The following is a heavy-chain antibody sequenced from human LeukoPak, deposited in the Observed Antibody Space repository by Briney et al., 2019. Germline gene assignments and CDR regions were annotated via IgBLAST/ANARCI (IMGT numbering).Heavy chain of an antibody. CDR1: GGTFSSYA. V-gene: IGHV1-69*05. Sequence: SVKVSCKASGGTFSSYAISWVRQAPGQGLEWMGRIIPIFGTANYAQKFQGRATITTDESTSTAYMELSSLRSEDTAVYYCARGSSAALAVAGENDAFDIWGQGTMVTVSS. D-gene: IGHD3-10*01. CDR3: ARGSSAALAVAGENDAFDI. J-gene: IGHJ3*02. CDR2: IIPIFGTA.